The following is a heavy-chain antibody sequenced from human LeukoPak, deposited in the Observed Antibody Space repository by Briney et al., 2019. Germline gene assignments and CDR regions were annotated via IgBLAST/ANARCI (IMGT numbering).Heavy chain of an antibody. J-gene: IGHJ5*02. CDR1: GFTFSSYG. CDR3: ARSSGITIFGVVHPFDP. Sequence: PGGSLRLSCAASGFTFSSYGMHWVRQAPAKELEWVAVVSYDGNNKYYADSVRGRFTVSRDNSKNTLYLQMNSLRAEDTAVYHCARSSGITIFGVVHPFDPWGQGTLVTVSS. D-gene: IGHD3-3*01. V-gene: IGHV3-33*01. CDR2: VSYDGNNK.